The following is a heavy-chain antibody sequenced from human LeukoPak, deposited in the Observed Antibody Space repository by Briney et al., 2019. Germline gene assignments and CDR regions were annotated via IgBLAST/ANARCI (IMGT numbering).Heavy chain of an antibody. D-gene: IGHD6-6*01. CDR2: ISGSGSST. Sequence: GGSLRLSCAASGFTFINHAMSWVRQAPGKGLEWVSAISGSGSSTYYADSVKGRFTISRDNSKNTLYLHMNSLRAEDTAIYYCAKEKYSTSVTGFDYWGQGTLVTVSS. V-gene: IGHV3-23*01. J-gene: IGHJ4*02. CDR1: GFTFINHA. CDR3: AKEKYSTSVTGFDY.